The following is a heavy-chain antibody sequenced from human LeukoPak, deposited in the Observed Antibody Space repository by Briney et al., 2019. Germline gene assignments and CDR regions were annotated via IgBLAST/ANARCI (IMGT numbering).Heavy chain of an antibody. CDR2: INPNSGGT. CDR1: GYTFTGYY. CDR3: ALIVATIDAFDI. D-gene: IGHD5-12*01. J-gene: IGHJ3*02. Sequence: ASVKVSCKASGYTFTGYYMHWVRQAPGQGLEWMGWINPNSGGTNYAQRFQGRVTMTRDTSISTAYMDLSRLRPDDTAVYYCALIVATIDAFDIWGQGTMVTVSS. V-gene: IGHV1-2*02.